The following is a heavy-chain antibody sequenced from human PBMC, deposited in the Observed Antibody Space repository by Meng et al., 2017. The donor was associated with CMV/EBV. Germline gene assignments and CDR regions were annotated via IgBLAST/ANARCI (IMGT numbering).Heavy chain of an antibody. CDR3: VRDRPPSMTTVAVRGFYYGMDV. Sequence: GGSLRLSCTASGFTFRDYYMSWVRQAPGKGLEWLAFISTSGGIQYYADSVQGRFTISRDNGKDSVYLQMNSLRGEDTARYYCVRDRPPSMTTVAVRGFYYGMDVWGQGTTVTVSS. CDR2: ISTSGGIQ. CDR1: GFTFRDYY. D-gene: IGHD4-23*01. V-gene: IGHV3-11*01. J-gene: IGHJ6*02.